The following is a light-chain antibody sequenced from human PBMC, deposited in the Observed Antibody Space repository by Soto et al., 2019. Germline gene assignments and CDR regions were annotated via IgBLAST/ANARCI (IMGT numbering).Light chain of an antibody. Sequence: EIVLTQSPGTLSLSPGERATLSCRASQSVSSSYLAWYQQKPGQAPRLLIYGASRRATGIPDRFSSSGSGTDFTLTITRVEPEDFAVYYCQQYRSSRWTFGQGTKVEIK. CDR2: GAS. CDR1: QSVSSSY. V-gene: IGKV3-20*01. J-gene: IGKJ1*01. CDR3: QQYRSSRWT.